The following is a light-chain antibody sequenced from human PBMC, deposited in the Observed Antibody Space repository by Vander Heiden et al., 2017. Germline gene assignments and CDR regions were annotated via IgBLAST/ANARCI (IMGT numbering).Light chain of an antibody. CDR1: QSVSSY. CDR3: QQRSGFT. Sequence: EIVLTQSPATLSLSPGERATLSCRASQSVSSYLAWYQQKPGQAPRLLIYDASNRATGIPARFSGSGSRTDFTLTISSLEPEDFAVYYCQQRSGFTFGPGTKVDIK. J-gene: IGKJ3*01. CDR2: DAS. V-gene: IGKV3-11*01.